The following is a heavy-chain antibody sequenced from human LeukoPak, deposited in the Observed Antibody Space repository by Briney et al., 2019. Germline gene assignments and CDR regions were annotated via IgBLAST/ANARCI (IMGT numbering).Heavy chain of an antibody. CDR2: IIPIFGTA. J-gene: IGHJ4*02. V-gene: IGHV1-69*05. CDR1: GCTFSSYG. D-gene: IGHD3-3*01. CDR3: ARASGGFWSGYFSFDY. Sequence: GASVKVSCKASGCTFSSYGIAWVRQAPGQGLEWMGGIIPIFGTANYAQKFQGRVTITTDESTSTAYMELSSLRSEDTAVYYCARASGGFWSGYFSFDYWGQGTLVTVSS.